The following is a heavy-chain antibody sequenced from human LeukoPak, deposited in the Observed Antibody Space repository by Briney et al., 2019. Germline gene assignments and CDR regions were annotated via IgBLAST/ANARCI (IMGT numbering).Heavy chain of an antibody. D-gene: IGHD3-3*01. CDR2: NYHSGST. CDR3: ARWDSGEWFHDAFDI. Sequence: SETLSLTCGVSGYSISSGYYWGWIRQPPGKGLEWIGRNYHSGSTYYNPSLKSRVTILVDTSKNQFSLKLRSVTAADTALYYCARWDSGEWFHDAFDIGGQGTRVTVSS. CDR1: GYSISSGYY. V-gene: IGHV4-38-2*01. J-gene: IGHJ3*02.